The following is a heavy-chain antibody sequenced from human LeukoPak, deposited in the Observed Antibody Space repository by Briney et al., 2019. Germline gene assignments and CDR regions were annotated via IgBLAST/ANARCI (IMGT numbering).Heavy chain of an antibody. CDR2: ISSSGGST. J-gene: IGHJ4*02. V-gene: IGHV3-23*01. CDR3: AKEPSSGWNPTRNFDY. Sequence: GGSLRLSCAASGFTSSTLDMSWVRQAPGKGLEWVSGISSSGGSTYYADSVKGRFTISRDNSKNTLYLQMNSLRAEDTAVYYCAKEPSSGWNPTRNFDYWGQGTPVTVSS. D-gene: IGHD6-19*01. CDR1: GFTSSTLD.